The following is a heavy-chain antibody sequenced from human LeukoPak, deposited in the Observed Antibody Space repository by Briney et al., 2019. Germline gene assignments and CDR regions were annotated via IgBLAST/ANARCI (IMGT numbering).Heavy chain of an antibody. Sequence: ASVKVSCKASGYTFTSYGIRWVRQAPGQGLEWMGWISAYNGNTNYAQKLQGRVTMTTDTSTSTAYMELRSLRSDDTAVYYCARVKDCSSTSCPKGRWFDPWGQGTLVTVSS. J-gene: IGHJ5*02. CDR3: ARVKDCSSTSCPKGRWFDP. V-gene: IGHV1-18*01. D-gene: IGHD2-2*01. CDR2: ISAYNGNT. CDR1: GYTFTSYG.